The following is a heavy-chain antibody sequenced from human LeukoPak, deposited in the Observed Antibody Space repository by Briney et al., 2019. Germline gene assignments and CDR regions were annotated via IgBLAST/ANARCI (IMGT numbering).Heavy chain of an antibody. CDR2: ISYDGTNK. CDR3: ARGFVLGAAKNYFDY. D-gene: IGHD2-21*02. Sequence: GRSLRLSCAASGFTFTNYALHWVRQAPGKGLEWVAVISYDGTNKYYADSVKGRFTISRDNSKNTLSLQMNSLRAEDTALSYCARGFVLGAAKNYFDYWGQGALVTVSS. J-gene: IGHJ4*02. V-gene: IGHV3-30-3*01. CDR1: GFTFTNYA.